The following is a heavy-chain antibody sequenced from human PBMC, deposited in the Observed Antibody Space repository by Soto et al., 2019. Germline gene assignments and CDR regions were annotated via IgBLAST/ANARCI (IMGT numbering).Heavy chain of an antibody. CDR2: ISVYNGNT. V-gene: IGHV1-18*01. J-gene: IGHJ3*02. CDR1: GYTFTSYG. D-gene: IGHD5-12*01. Sequence: QVQLVQSGGEVKKPGASVKVSCKASGYTFTSYGISWVRQAPGQGLEWMGWISVYNGNTNYAQKFQGRVTMTTDTSTSTAYMELRSLRSDDTAVYYCARHVGRWLQFFPTPSDAFDIWGQGTTVTVSS. CDR3: ARHVGRWLQFFPTPSDAFDI.